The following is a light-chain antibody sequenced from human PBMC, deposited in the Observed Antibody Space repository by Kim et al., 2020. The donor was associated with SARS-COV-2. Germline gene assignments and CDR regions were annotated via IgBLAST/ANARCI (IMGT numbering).Light chain of an antibody. CDR1: SSNIGPRY. CDR2: DNY. J-gene: IGLJ1*01. V-gene: IGLV1-51*01. Sequence: GQKVHISCSGISSNIGPRYVSWYQHRPGTAPRLLIYDNYKRPPGDLDRFSGSKSGTSATLGITELHTGDEADYYCGAWDGSLNVYVFGSGTKVTVL. CDR3: GAWDGSLNVYV.